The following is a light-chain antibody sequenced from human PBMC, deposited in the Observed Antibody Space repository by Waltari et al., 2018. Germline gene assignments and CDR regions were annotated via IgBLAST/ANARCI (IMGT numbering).Light chain of an antibody. CDR1: QSFNNY. CDR2: DAS. J-gene: IGKJ3*01. Sequence: EIVLTQSPATLSLSPGERAVLSCRARQSFNNYLAWYQQKPGQAPRLLIYDASTRATGIAARFSGSGSGTDFTLTISSLESEDSAVYYCQERSDWRGLTFGPGTKVDIK. CDR3: QERSDWRGLT. V-gene: IGKV3-11*01.